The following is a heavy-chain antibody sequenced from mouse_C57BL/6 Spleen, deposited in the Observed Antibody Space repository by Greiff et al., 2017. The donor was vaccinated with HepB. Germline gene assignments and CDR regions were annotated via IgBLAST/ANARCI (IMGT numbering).Heavy chain of an antibody. D-gene: IGHD2-4*01. CDR3: ARVFDDYDGGYAMDY. Sequence: QVQLQQPGAELVKPGASVKMSCKASGYTFTSYWITWVKQRPGQGLEWIGDIYPGSGSTNYNEKFKSKATLTVDTSSSTAYMQLSSLTSEDSAVYYCARVFDDYDGGYAMDYWGQGTSVTVPS. CDR2: IYPGSGST. CDR1: GYTFTSYW. J-gene: IGHJ4*01. V-gene: IGHV1-55*01.